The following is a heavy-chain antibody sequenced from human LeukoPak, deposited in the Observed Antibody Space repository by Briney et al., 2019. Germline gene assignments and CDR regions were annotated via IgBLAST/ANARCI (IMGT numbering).Heavy chain of an antibody. Sequence: SQNLSLTCTVSGGSISSGGYYWSWIRQHLGKGLEWIGYIYYSGSTYYNPSLKSRVTISVDTSKNQFSLKLSSVTAADTAVYYCASHQRGHLDYWGQGTLVTVSS. J-gene: IGHJ4*02. CDR2: IYYSGST. CDR3: ASHQRGHLDY. D-gene: IGHD3-10*01. CDR1: GGSISSGGYY. V-gene: IGHV4-31*03.